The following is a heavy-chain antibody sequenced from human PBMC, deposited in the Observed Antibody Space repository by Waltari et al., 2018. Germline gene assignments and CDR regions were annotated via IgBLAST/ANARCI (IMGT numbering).Heavy chain of an antibody. CDR3: ARASGWWYFDY. J-gene: IGHJ4*02. V-gene: IGHV3-48*03. CDR1: GFTFSSYE. Sequence: EVQLVESGGGLVQPGGSLRLSCAASGFTFSSYEMNWVRQAPGKGLEWVSYISSSDSTIYYADSVKGRFTISRDNAKNSLYLQMNSLRAEDTAVYYCARASGWWYFDYWGQGTLVTVSS. D-gene: IGHD6-19*01. CDR2: ISSSDSTI.